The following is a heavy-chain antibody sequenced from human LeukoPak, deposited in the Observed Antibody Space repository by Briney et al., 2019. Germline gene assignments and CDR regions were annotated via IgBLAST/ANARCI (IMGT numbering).Heavy chain of an antibody. CDR3: ARALVTTRIRWGLDY. J-gene: IGHJ4*02. CDR2: INPSGGST. Sequence: ASVKVSCKASGYTFTSYYMHWVRQAPGQGLEWMGIINPSGGSTSYAQKFQGRVTMTRDTSTSTVYLALSSLRSEDTAVYYCARALVTTRIRWGLDYWGQGTLVTVSS. D-gene: IGHD4-17*01. CDR1: GYTFTSYY. V-gene: IGHV1-46*01.